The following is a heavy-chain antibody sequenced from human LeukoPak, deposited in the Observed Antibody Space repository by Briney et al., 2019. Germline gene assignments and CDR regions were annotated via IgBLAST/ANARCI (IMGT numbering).Heavy chain of an antibody. V-gene: IGHV1-18*03. Sequence: ASVKVSCKASGYTFTSYGISWVRQAPGQGLEWMGWISAYNGNTNYAQKLQGRVTMTTDTSTSTAYMELRSLRSDDMAVYYCARGGIAVAENYYYYMDVWGKGTTVTVSS. CDR3: ARGGIAVAENYYYYMDV. D-gene: IGHD6-19*01. CDR2: ISAYNGNT. CDR1: GYTFTSYG. J-gene: IGHJ6*03.